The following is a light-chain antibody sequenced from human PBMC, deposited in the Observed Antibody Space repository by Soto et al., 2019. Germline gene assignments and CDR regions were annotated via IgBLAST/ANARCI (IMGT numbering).Light chain of an antibody. V-gene: IGKV1-5*03. CDR3: QQYDTYPRT. J-gene: IGKJ1*01. CDR2: NAS. Sequence: DIQMTQSPSTLSASVGDRVTITCRASQSISNWLAWYQQKPGKAPKLLIFNASTLESGVPSRFSGSGSGTEFTLNISSLQPDDFATYHCQQYDTYPRTFGQGTKVDIK. CDR1: QSISNW.